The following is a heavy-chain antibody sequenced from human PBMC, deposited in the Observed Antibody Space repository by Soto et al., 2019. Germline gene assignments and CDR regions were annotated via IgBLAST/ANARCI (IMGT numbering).Heavy chain of an antibody. J-gene: IGHJ5*02. CDR1: GFTFTSSA. D-gene: IGHD3-9*01. CDR2: IVVGSGNT. Sequence: SVKVSCKASGFTFTSSAVQWVRQARGQRLEWIGWIVVGSGNTNYAQKFQERVTITRDMSTSTAYMGLSSLRSEHTAVYYCAADEGRNYDILTRYPTRTRGVAPWGQGTLVTVPS. V-gene: IGHV1-58*01. CDR3: AADEGRNYDILTRYPTRTRGVAP.